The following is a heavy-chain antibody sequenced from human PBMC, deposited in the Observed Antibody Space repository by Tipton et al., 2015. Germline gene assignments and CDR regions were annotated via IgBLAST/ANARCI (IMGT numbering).Heavy chain of an antibody. CDR3: VRLPNKSLLFAGASHDVDV. D-gene: IGHD3-10*01. J-gene: IGHJ6*02. CDR2: LSGGGNI. CDR1: GGSISRSDSY. V-gene: IGHV4-39*02. Sequence: TLSLTCIVSGGSISRSDSYWGWIRQPPGKGLEWIGSLSGGGNIYHNSSLMSRVTISVGTSQNHFSLRLSSVTAADTAVYYCVRLPNKSLLFAGASHDVDVWGQGTTVSVSS.